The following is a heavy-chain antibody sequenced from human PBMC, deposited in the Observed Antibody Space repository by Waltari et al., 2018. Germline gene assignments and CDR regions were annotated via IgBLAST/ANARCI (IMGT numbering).Heavy chain of an antibody. V-gene: IGHV3-9*01. CDR2: ISWNSGSI. CDR1: GFTFDDYA. Sequence: EVQLVESGGGLVQPGRSLRLSCAASGFTFDDYAMHWVRQAPGKGREWVSGISWNSGSIGYADSVKGRFTSSRDNAKNALYLKMNSLRAEDTALYYCAKAEKCGEFPTYYDYYMDVWGKGTTVIVSS. J-gene: IGHJ6*03. D-gene: IGHD3-10*01. CDR3: AKAEKCGEFPTYYDYYMDV.